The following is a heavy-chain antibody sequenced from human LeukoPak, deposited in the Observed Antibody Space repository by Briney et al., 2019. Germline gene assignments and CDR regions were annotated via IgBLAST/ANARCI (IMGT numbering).Heavy chain of an antibody. CDR3: ARAGYSMDTEYFQH. CDR2: ISYDGTYK. D-gene: IGHD5-18*01. CDR1: GFTFSSSG. V-gene: IGHV3-33*08. Sequence: PGGSLRLSCAASGFTFSSSGMHWVRQAPGKGLEWVAVISYDGTYKYYADSVKGRFTISRDNAKSSLYLQMNSLRAEDTAVYYCARAGYSMDTEYFQHWGQGTLVTASS. J-gene: IGHJ1*01.